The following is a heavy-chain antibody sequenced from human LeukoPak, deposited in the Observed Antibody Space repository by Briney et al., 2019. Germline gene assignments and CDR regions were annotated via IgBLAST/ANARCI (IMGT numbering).Heavy chain of an antibody. V-gene: IGHV3-23*01. J-gene: IGHJ5*02. CDR3: YCSSSPCYAGGGFS. Sequence: GGSLRLSCVASGFTFSNYAMTWARHAPRKGLEWVSTISSGSDNTYYADSVKGRFTISRDNSKNTLYLQVNSLRVEDTAVYYCYCSSSPCYAGGGFSWGQGTLPTVSS. CDR2: ISSGSDNT. D-gene: IGHD2-2*01. CDR1: GFTFSNYA.